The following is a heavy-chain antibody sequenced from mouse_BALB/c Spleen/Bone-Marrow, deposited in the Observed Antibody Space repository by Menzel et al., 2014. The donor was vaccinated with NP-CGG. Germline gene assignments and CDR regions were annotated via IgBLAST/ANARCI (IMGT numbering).Heavy chain of an antibody. J-gene: IGHJ1*01. CDR1: GYSFTGYY. Sequence: EVQLQQSGPELVKPGASVKISCKASGYSFTGYYMHWVKPSHGNSLDWIGYIYPYNGVSSYNQKFKGKATLTVDKSSSTAYMELRSLTSDDSAVYYCESRGEYFDVWGAGTTVTVSS. CDR3: ESRGEYFDV. V-gene: IGHV1-31*01. CDR2: IYPYNGVS.